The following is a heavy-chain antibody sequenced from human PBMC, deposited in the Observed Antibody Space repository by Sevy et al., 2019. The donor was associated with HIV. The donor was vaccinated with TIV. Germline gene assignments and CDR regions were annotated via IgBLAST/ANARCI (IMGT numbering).Heavy chain of an antibody. Sequence: GGSLRLSCSGSGFTFGDHAVTWFRRAPGQGLEWVGLIRSRAYGGTVEYAASVKGRFTISRDDFKSVAYLQMNSLKTEDTAMYYCARDRETHDDILTCYALDYWGPGTLVTVSS. J-gene: IGHJ4*02. CDR3: ARDRETHDDILTCYALDY. CDR1: GFTFGDHA. V-gene: IGHV3-49*03. D-gene: IGHD3-9*01. CDR2: IRSRAYGGTV.